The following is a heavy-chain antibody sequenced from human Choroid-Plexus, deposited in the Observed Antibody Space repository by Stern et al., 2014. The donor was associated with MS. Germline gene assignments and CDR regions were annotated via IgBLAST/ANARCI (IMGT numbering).Heavy chain of an antibody. D-gene: IGHD2/OR15-2a*01. J-gene: IGHJ4*02. V-gene: IGHV3-30*18. CDR1: GFSFSSFG. Sequence: VQLVESGGGVVQPGRPLRLSCAASGFSFSSFGMHWVRQAPGKGLEWVALISYDGSKDYADSVKGRFSISIDNSKKTLYLQMNSLRAEDTAVYYCAKDRQYLTFFFDFWGQGSLVTVSS. CDR3: AKDRQYLTFFFDF. CDR2: ISYDGSK.